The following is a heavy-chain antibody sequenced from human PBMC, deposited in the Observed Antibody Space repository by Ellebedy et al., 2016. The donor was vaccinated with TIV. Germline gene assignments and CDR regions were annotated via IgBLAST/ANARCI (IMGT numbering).Heavy chain of an antibody. CDR3: ARDATPYTSSSYYFYGMNV. CDR2: INNDGSGT. D-gene: IGHD6-6*01. Sequence: GESLKISXAASGFTFSSYWMHWVRQAPGKGLVWVSRINNDGSGTSYADSVKGRFTISRDNAKHTLYLQMNSLRAEDTAVYYCARDATPYTSSSYYFYGMNVWGQGTTVTVSS. J-gene: IGHJ6*02. V-gene: IGHV3-74*01. CDR1: GFTFSSYW.